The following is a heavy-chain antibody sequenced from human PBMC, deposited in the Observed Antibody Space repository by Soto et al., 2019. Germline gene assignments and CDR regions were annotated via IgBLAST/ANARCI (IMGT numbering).Heavy chain of an antibody. J-gene: IGHJ3*02. Sequence: QVQLQESGPGLVKPSQTLSLTCTVSGGSISSGGYYWSWIRQHPGKGLEWIGYIYYTGSTYYNPSLKSRVTIPVDASKNQFSLKLSSVTAADTAVYYCATVEDCGGDCPIEAFEIWGQGTMVTVSS. V-gene: IGHV4-31*03. CDR3: ATVEDCGGDCPIEAFEI. D-gene: IGHD2-21*02. CDR2: IYYTGST. CDR1: GGSISSGGYY.